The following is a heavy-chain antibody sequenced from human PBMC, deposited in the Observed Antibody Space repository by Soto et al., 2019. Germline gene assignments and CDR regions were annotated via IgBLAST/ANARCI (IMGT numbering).Heavy chain of an antibody. CDR2: IYYSGST. D-gene: IGHD6-25*01. V-gene: IGHV4-39*01. CDR3: VISGRLDAHNWSDL. Sequence: SVTCTVSGGSISSSSYYGGWIRQPPGKGLEWIGSIYYSGSTYYNPSLKSRVTISVDTSKNQFSLKLSSVTAADTAVYYCVISGRLDAHNWSDLWGQATMVPV. CDR1: GGSISSSSYY. J-gene: IGHJ5*02.